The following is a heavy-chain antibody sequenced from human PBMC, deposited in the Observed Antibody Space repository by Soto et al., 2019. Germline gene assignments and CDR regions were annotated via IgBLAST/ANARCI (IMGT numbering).Heavy chain of an antibody. D-gene: IGHD3-10*01. CDR3: AHTDHYGSGKTIDGRNNWFDP. V-gene: IGHV2-5*02. Sequence: QITLKESGPTLVKPTQTLTLTCTFSGFSLSTSGVGVGWIRQPPGKALEWLALIYWDDDKRYSPSLKSTLTIPNATSQNQALLTMITMDPVDTALYYCAHTDHYGSGKTIDGRNNWFDPWVQGTLVTVSS. CDR2: IYWDDDK. J-gene: IGHJ5*02. CDR1: GFSLSTSGVG.